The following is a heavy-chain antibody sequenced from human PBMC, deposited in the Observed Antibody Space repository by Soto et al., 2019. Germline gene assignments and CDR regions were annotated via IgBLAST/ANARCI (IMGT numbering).Heavy chain of an antibody. CDR1: GGTFSNYA. Sequence: QVQLVQSGAEVKKPGSSVKVSCKASGGTFSNYAISWVRQAPGQGLEWMGGIIPIFGTANYAQKFQGRVTITADESTSTAYMELSSLRSEDTAVYYCARDSHIAVADRYYGMDVWGQGTTVTVSS. CDR3: ARDSHIAVADRYYGMDV. J-gene: IGHJ6*02. D-gene: IGHD6-19*01. V-gene: IGHV1-69*12. CDR2: IIPIFGTA.